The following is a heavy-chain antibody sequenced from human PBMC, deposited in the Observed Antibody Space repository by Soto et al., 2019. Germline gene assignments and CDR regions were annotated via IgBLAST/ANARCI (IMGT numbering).Heavy chain of an antibody. CDR3: ARGLIYDSSGYYFDP. CDR2: INPSGGST. Sequence: ASVKVSCKASGYTFTTYYMHWVRQAPGQGLEWMGIINPSGGSTRYAQKFQGRVTMTRDTSTSTVYMELSSLKSEDTAVYYCARGLIYDSSGYYFDPWGQGTLVTVSS. D-gene: IGHD3-22*01. CDR1: GYTFTTYY. V-gene: IGHV1-46*01. J-gene: IGHJ4*02.